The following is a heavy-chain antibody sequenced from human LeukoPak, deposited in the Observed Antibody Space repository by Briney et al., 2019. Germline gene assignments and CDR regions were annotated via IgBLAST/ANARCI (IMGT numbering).Heavy chain of an antibody. V-gene: IGHV4-39*01. CDR2: IYIDGNT. Sequence: SETLSLTCTVSGGSIRTDGSYWAWIRQPPGKGLEWIGSIYIDGNTHYNSSLQSRVTLSIDTSKNQFSLKLTSVTAADTAVFYCARLFTRAWEYRYGMDVWGQGTAVTVSS. CDR3: ARLFTRAWEYRYGMDV. CDR1: GGSIRTDGSY. D-gene: IGHD1-26*01. J-gene: IGHJ6*02.